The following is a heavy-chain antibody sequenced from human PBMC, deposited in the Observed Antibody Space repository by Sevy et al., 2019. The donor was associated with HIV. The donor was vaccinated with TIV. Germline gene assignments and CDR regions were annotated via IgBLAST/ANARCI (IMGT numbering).Heavy chain of an antibody. D-gene: IGHD3-22*01. CDR3: AGERYDSSGSFDAFDI. Sequence: GGSLRLSCAASGFTFYNYAMNWVRLAPGKGLEWVSTIFRSGETTDYADSVKARFTISRDNSKNTLYLQMNSLRTEDTALYYCAGERYDSSGSFDAFDIWGQGTMVTVSS. V-gene: IGHV3-23*01. J-gene: IGHJ3*02. CDR2: IFRSGETT. CDR1: GFTFYNYA.